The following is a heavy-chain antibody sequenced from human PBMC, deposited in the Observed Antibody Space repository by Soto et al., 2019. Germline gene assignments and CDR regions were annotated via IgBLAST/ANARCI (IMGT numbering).Heavy chain of an antibody. Sequence: QVQLVESGGGVVQPGRSLRLSCAASGFTFSSYAMHWVRQAPGKGLEWVAVISYDGSNKYYADSVKGRFTISRDNSKNTLYLQRNSLRAEDTAVYYCARSPGYYDSSGYPQFDYWGQGTLVTVSS. CDR1: GFTFSSYA. CDR3: ARSPGYYDSSGYPQFDY. J-gene: IGHJ4*02. D-gene: IGHD3-22*01. V-gene: IGHV3-30-3*01. CDR2: ISYDGSNK.